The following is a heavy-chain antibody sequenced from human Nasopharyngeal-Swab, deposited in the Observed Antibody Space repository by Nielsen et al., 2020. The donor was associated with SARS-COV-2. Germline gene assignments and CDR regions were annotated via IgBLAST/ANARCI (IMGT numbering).Heavy chain of an antibody. CDR2: ISNSGGT. V-gene: IGHV4-61*08. D-gene: IGHD5-18*01. J-gene: IGHJ4*02. Sequence: SETLSLTCTVSGGSVSSGDFSWSWIRQPPGKGLEWVGYISNSGGTKYNPSLKGRVTISLDTSKNQFSLKLSSVTAADTALYFCARVNTAIAFDSWGQGTLVTVSS. CDR3: ARVNTAIAFDS. CDR1: GGSVSSGDFS.